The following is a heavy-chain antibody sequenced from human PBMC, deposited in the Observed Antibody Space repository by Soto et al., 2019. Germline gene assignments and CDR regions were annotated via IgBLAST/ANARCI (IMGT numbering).Heavy chain of an antibody. D-gene: IGHD3-22*01. CDR1: GYSFTSYW. Sequence: AEPLKISCKGSGYSFTSYWISWVRQMPGTGLEWMGRIDPSDSYTNYSPSFQGHVTISADKSISTAYLQWSSLKASDTAMYYCARQWYYYDSSGYYLYYGMDVWGQGTTVTVSS. CDR3: ARQWYYYDSSGYYLYYGMDV. J-gene: IGHJ6*02. V-gene: IGHV5-10-1*01. CDR2: IDPSDSYT.